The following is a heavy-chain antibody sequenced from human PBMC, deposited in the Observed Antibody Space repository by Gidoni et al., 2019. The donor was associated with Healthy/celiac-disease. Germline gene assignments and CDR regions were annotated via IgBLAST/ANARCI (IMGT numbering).Heavy chain of an antibody. J-gene: IGHJ5*02. D-gene: IGHD5-12*01. V-gene: IGHV4-34*01. CDR3: AGSVEMATTLYNWFDP. Sequence: QVQLQQWGAGLLKPSATLSLTCAVYGGSFSGYYWSWIRQPPGKGLEWIGEINHSGSTNYSPSLKSRVTISVDMSKNQFSLKLSSVTAADTAVYYCAGSVEMATTLYNWFDPWGQGTLVTVSS. CDR2: INHSGST. CDR1: GGSFSGYY.